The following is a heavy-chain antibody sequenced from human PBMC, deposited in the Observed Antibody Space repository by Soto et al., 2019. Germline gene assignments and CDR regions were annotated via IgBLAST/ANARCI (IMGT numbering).Heavy chain of an antibody. CDR1: GYTFTSYG. V-gene: IGHV1-18*01. J-gene: IGHJ5*02. CDR3: ARDLQQLELPYNWFDP. D-gene: IGHD6-13*01. CDR2: ISAYNGNT. Sequence: QVQLVQSGAEVKKPGASVKVSCKASGYTFTSYGISWVRQAPGQGLEWMGWISAYNGNTNYAQKLQGRVTMTTDTSRSTAYMELRSLRSDDTAVYYCARDLQQLELPYNWFDPWGQGTLVTVSS.